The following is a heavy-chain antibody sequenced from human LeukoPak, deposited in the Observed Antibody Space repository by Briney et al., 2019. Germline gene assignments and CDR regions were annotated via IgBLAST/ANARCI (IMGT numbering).Heavy chain of an antibody. CDR3: AKTRFYSSSPFDY. CDR1: GFTFSSYG. D-gene: IGHD6-6*01. Sequence: GGSLRLSCAASGFTFSSYGMNWVRQAPGKGLEWVSGISGNGGSTYYADSVKGRFTISRDNSKNTLYLQMNSLRAEDTAVYYCAKTRFYSSSPFDYWGQGTLVTVSS. V-gene: IGHV3-23*01. J-gene: IGHJ4*02. CDR2: ISGNGGST.